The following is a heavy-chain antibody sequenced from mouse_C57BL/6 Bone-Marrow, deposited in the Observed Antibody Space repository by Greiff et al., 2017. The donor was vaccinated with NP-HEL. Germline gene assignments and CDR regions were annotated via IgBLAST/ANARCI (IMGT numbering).Heavy chain of an antibody. D-gene: IGHD3-1*01. CDR1: GYTFTSYW. Sequence: QVQLKQPGAELVMPGASVKLSCKASGYTFTSYWMHWVKQRLGQGLEWIGEIDPSDSYTTYNQKFKGKSTLTVDKSSSTAYMQLSSLTSEDSAVYYCARSGSLYAMDYWGQGNSVTVSS. CDR2: IDPSDSYT. J-gene: IGHJ4*01. CDR3: ARSGSLYAMDY. V-gene: IGHV1-69*01.